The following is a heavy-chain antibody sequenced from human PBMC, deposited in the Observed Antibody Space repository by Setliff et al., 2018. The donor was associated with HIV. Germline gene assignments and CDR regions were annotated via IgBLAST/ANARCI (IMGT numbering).Heavy chain of an antibody. CDR2: FDPEDGNT. J-gene: IGHJ3*02. D-gene: IGHD6-19*01. Sequence: ASVKVSCKVSGYTLTELSRHWVRQAPGKGLEWMGGFDPEDGNTIYAQKFQGRVTMTADTSIDTAYMELSSLRPEDTAVYYCATVSHTNVAAHDAFDIWGQGTMVTVSS. V-gene: IGHV1-24*01. CDR1: GYTLTELS. CDR3: ATVSHTNVAAHDAFDI.